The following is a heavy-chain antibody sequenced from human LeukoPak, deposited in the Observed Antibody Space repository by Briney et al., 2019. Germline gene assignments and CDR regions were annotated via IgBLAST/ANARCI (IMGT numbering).Heavy chain of an antibody. J-gene: IGHJ4*02. V-gene: IGHV1-46*01. D-gene: IGHD6-19*01. CDR1: GYTFTTYY. CDR3: ARDTSSGWYDALDY. CDR2: INPSGGST. Sequence: ASVKVSCKASGYTFTTYYMHWVRQAPGQGLEWMGIINPSGGSTYYAQKLQGRVTMTTDTSTSTAYMELRSLRSDDTAVYYCARDTSSGWYDALDYWGQGTLVTVSS.